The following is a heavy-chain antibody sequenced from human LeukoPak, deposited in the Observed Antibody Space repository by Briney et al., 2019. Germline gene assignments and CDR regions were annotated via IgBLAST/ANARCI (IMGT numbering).Heavy chain of an antibody. Sequence: PGRSLRLSCAAPGFTFSSYAMPWVRQAPGKGLEWVAVISYDGSNKYYADSVKGRFTISRDNSKNTLYLQMNSLRAEDTAVYYCARALIDYWGQGTLVTVSS. CDR1: GFTFSSYA. CDR3: ARALIDY. J-gene: IGHJ4*02. CDR2: ISYDGSNK. V-gene: IGHV3-30*04.